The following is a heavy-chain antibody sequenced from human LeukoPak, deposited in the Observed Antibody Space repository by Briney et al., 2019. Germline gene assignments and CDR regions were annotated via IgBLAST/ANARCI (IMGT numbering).Heavy chain of an antibody. Sequence: GGSLRLSCAASGFTFSSYWMHWVRQVPGKGLVWVSRINSDGSTTNYADSVKGRFTISRDNAKNTLYLQINSLRAEDTAVYYCARDLISAAGTSYYYYMGVWGKGTTVTVSS. V-gene: IGHV3-74*01. CDR2: INSDGSTT. J-gene: IGHJ6*03. D-gene: IGHD6-13*01. CDR3: ARDLISAAGTSYYYYMGV. CDR1: GFTFSSYW.